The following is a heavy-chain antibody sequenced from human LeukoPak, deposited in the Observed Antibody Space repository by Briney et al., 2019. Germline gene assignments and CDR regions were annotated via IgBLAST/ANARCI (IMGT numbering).Heavy chain of an antibody. CDR2: IKEDGSEK. Sequence: GGSLRPSCAASGFTFSNYWMSWVRQAPGKGLEWVANIKEDGSEKYYVDSVKGRFTISRDNAKNSLSLQVNSLSAEDTAVYYCARSRSGYYEDYWGQGTLVTVSS. CDR1: GFTFSNYW. V-gene: IGHV3-7*01. CDR3: ARSRSGYYEDY. J-gene: IGHJ4*02. D-gene: IGHD3-22*01.